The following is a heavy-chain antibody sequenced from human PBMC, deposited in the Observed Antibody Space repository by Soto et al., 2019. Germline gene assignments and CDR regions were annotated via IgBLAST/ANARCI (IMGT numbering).Heavy chain of an antibody. Sequence: QVQLQESGPGLVKPSDTLSLTCTVSGGSVSSGSYYWSWIRQPPGKGLEWIGYIYYSGSTNYNHALKSRVTISVDTSKNQFTLTLSSVTAADTDVYYCARPRTTTGDDYWGLGTLVTVSS. CDR2: IYYSGST. D-gene: IGHD7-27*01. CDR1: GGSVSSGSYY. CDR3: ARPRTTTGDDY. J-gene: IGHJ4*02. V-gene: IGHV4-61*01.